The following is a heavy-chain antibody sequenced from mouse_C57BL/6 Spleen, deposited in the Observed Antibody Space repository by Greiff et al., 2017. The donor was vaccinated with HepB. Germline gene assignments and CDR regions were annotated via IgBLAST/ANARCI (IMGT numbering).Heavy chain of an antibody. J-gene: IGHJ2*01. CDR2: IHPNSGST. V-gene: IGHV1-64*01. Sequence: QVQLQQPGAELVKPGASVKLSCKASGYTFTSYWMHWVKQRPGQGLEWIGMIHPNSGSTNYNEKFKSKATLTVDKSSSTAYMQLSSLTSEDSAVYYCARGYYGSSYVGFDYWGQGTTLTVSS. CDR1: GYTFTSYW. D-gene: IGHD1-1*01. CDR3: ARGYYGSSYVGFDY.